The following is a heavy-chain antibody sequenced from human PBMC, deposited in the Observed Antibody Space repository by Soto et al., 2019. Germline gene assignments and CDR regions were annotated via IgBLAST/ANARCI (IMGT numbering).Heavy chain of an antibody. V-gene: IGHV4-39*01. Sequence: SETLSLTCTVSGASIRNTDYYWSWIRQAPGKGLEWIGYVYYTGSTYYNLSLMGRLTISVDTSKNQFSLRLTAVTAADTAIYYCARHHYDSSAHNVNWFDPWGQGTRVTVS. CDR2: VYYTGST. CDR3: ARHHYDSSAHNVNWFDP. D-gene: IGHD3-22*01. CDR1: GASIRNTDYY. J-gene: IGHJ5*02.